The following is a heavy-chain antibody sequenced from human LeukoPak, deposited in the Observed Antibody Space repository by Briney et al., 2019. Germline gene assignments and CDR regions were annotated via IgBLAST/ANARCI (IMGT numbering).Heavy chain of an antibody. V-gene: IGHV3-74*01. D-gene: IGHD3-16*01. CDR1: GFTFSSFW. J-gene: IGHJ4*02. Sequence: PGGSLRLSCAASGFTFSSFWMHWVRQVPGKGLVWVSRINNDGSSTNYADSVKGRFTISRDNAKNTLYLQMNSLRAEGTAVYYCARGGSGNANYWGQGTLVTVSS. CDR2: INNDGSST. CDR3: ARGGSGNANY.